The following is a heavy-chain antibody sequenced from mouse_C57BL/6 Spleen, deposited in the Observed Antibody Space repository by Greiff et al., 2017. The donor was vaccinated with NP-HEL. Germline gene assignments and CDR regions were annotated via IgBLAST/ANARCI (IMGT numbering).Heavy chain of an antibody. CDR1: GFSLTSYG. D-gene: IGHD2-4*01. CDR2: IWSGGST. J-gene: IGHJ3*01. V-gene: IGHV2-2*01. Sequence: QVQLQQSGPGLVQPSQSLSITCTVSGFSLTSYGVHWVRQSPGKGLEWLGVIWSGGSTDYNAAFISRLSISKDNSKSQVFFKMNSLQADDTAIYYCARNGYDYDGWFAYWGQGTLVTVSA. CDR3: ARNGYDYDGWFAY.